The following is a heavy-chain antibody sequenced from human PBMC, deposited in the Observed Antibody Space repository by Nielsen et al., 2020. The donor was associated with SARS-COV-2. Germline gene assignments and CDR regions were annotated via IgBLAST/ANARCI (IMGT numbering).Heavy chain of an antibody. CDR3: ARDPYYGSGTFRFYGMDL. CDR2: ISSSATTI. Sequence: GESLKISCAASGFTFSNYNMNWVRQAPRKGLEWVSYISSSATTIYYADSVRGRFTISRDNAKNSLYLQMDSLRVDDTALYYCARDPYYGSGTFRFYGMDLWGQGTTVTVSS. CDR1: GFTFSNYN. J-gene: IGHJ6*02. V-gene: IGHV3-48*04. D-gene: IGHD3-10*01.